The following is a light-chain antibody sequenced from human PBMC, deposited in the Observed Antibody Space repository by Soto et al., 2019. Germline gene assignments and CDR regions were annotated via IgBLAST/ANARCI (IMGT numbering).Light chain of an antibody. CDR3: QHYGSSQT. Sequence: EIVLTQSPGTLSLSPGERATLSCRASQSVSSSYLAWYQQQPGQAPRLLIYGASSRATGIPDRFSGGGSGTDFTLTISRLEPEDFAVYYCQHYGSSQTFGQGTKVEIK. CDR1: QSVSSSY. CDR2: GAS. J-gene: IGKJ1*01. V-gene: IGKV3-20*01.